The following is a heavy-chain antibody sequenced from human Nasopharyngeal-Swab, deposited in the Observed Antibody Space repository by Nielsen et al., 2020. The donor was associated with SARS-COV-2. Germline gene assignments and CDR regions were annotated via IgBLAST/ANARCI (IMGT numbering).Heavy chain of an antibody. CDR2: IYSGGST. CDR1: GFTFSDNY. V-gene: IGHV3-53*01. Sequence: GESLKISCAASGFTFSDNYMSWVRQAPGKGLEWVSVIYSGGSTYYADSVKGRFTISRDNSKNTLYLQMNSLRAEDTAVYYCARDIGGSSGDYWGQGTLVTVSS. CDR3: ARDIGGSSGDY. D-gene: IGHD1-26*01. J-gene: IGHJ4*02.